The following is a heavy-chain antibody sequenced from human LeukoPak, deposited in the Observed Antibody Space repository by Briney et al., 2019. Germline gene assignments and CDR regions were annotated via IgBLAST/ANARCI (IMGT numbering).Heavy chain of an antibody. D-gene: IGHD2-15*01. CDR1: GYTFTRYY. V-gene: IGHV1-2*02. CDR3: ARDPGYFVDSTVITPYYYMDV. J-gene: IGHJ6*03. Sequence: GASVKVSCKASGYTFTRYYIHWVRQAPGQGLEWMGWTNPQSGGTGFAQKHQARVTMTRDTSIKTAYMELSSLRSGDTAVYFCARDPGYFVDSTVITPYYYMDVWGKGTAVTVSS. CDR2: TNPQSGGT.